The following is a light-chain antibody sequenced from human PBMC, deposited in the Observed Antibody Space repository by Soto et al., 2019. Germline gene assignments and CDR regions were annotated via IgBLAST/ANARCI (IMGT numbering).Light chain of an antibody. CDR1: QSVTSTY. Sequence: EIVLTQSPGTLSLTPGERDTLSCRATQSVTSTYLAWFQHKPGQAPRLLIYGTSNRATGIPDRFSGSGSGTDFTLTISRLEPEDFAVYYCQHYGSSLFTFGHGTRLEIK. CDR2: GTS. J-gene: IGKJ5*01. CDR3: QHYGSSLFT. V-gene: IGKV3-20*01.